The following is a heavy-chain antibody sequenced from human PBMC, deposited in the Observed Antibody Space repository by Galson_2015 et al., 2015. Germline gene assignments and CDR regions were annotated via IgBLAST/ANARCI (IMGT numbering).Heavy chain of an antibody. CDR1: GGTFNSYA. CDR2: IIPIFGTA. J-gene: IGHJ6*02. V-gene: IGHV1-69*13. D-gene: IGHD2-15*01. CDR3: ARAERMPDYYYGMDV. Sequence: SVKVSCKASGGTFNSYAISWVRQAPGQGLEWMGGIIPIFGTANYAQKFQGRVTITADESTSTAYMELSSLRSEDTAVYYCARAERMPDYYYGMDVWGQGTTVTVSS.